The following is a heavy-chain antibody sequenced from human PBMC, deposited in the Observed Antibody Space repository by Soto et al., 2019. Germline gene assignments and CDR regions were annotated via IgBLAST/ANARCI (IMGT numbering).Heavy chain of an antibody. J-gene: IGHJ4*02. Sequence: EVQLVESGGDLVKPGGSLRLSCAGSGFTFSNAWMNWVRQAPGKGLEWVGRIKSKTDGETRDYAAPVKGRFTISRDDSKNTVYLHVNSLKTEATAVYYCATGTYSSDLRVFDYWGQGTLVTVSS. CDR1: GFTFSNAW. D-gene: IGHD2-21*01. V-gene: IGHV3-15*07. CDR3: ATGTYSSDLRVFDY. CDR2: IKSKTDGETR.